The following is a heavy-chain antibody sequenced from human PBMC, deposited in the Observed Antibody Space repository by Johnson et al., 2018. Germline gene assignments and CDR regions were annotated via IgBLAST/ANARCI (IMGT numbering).Heavy chain of an antibody. CDR2: ISSDGSSI. V-gene: IGHV3-11*04. CDR3: ARDRRPSDYYYRDV. J-gene: IGHJ6*03. Sequence: VQLVESGGGLVKPGGSLRLSCAASGFTFSDYYMSWIRQAPGKGLEWVSYISSDGSSIYYADSVKGRFTISRDTAKNSLYLQMNSRRAEDTAVYYCARDRRPSDYYYRDVWGKGTTVTVS. CDR1: GFTFSDYY.